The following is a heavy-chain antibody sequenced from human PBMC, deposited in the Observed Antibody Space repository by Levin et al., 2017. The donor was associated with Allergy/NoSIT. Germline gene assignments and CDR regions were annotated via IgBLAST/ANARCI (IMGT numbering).Heavy chain of an antibody. CDR2: IFPRDSDT. CDR1: GYSFTSYW. J-gene: IGHJ4*02. CDR3: ARRDSDGSSSFDY. Sequence: GESLKISCQASGYSFTSYWFGWVRQRPGKGLEWMGLIFPRDSDTRVSPSFQGQIIMSVDKSISTAYLQWSSLKASDSAMYYCARRDSDGSSSFDYWGQGTLVTVSS. V-gene: IGHV5-51*01. D-gene: IGHD4-23*01.